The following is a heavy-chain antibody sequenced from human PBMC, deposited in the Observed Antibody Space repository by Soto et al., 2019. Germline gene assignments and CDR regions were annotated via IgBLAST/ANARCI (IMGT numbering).Heavy chain of an antibody. CDR3: ARDLPTVTTFGQSIAPYYYYYGMGV. CDR2: INPSGGST. J-gene: IGHJ6*02. V-gene: IGHV1-46*01. D-gene: IGHD4-4*01. Sequence: ASVKVSCKASGYTFTSYYMHWVRQAPGQGLEWMGIINPSGGSTTYAQKFQGRVTMTRDTSTSTLYMDLSSLRSEDTAVYYCARDLPTVTTFGQSIAPYYYYYGMGVWGQGTTVTVSS. CDR1: GYTFTSYY.